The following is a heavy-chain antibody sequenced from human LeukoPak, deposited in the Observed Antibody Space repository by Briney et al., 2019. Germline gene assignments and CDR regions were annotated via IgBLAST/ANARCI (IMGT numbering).Heavy chain of an antibody. Sequence: SVKVSCKASGGTFSSYAISWVRQAPGQGLEWMGGIIPIFGTANYAQKFQGRVTITADESTSTAYMEPSSLRSEDTAVYYCARDGDCSGGSCYDYWGQGTLVTVSS. J-gene: IGHJ4*02. V-gene: IGHV1-69*13. CDR1: GGTFSSYA. D-gene: IGHD2-15*01. CDR2: IIPIFGTA. CDR3: ARDGDCSGGSCYDY.